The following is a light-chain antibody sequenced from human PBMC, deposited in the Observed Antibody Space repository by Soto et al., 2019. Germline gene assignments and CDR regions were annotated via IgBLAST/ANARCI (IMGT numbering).Light chain of an antibody. CDR2: DAS. J-gene: IGKJ5*01. CDR1: QTISSW. V-gene: IGKV1-5*01. CDR3: QQYNSYS. Sequence: DIQMTQSPSTLSGSVGDRVTITCRASQTISSWLAWYQQKPGKAPKLLIYDASSLESGVPSRFSGSGSGTEFTLTISSLQPDDFATYYCQQYNSYSFGQGTRLE.